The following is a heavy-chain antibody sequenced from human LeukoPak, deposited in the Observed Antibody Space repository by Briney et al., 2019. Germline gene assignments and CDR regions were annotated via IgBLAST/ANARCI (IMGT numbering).Heavy chain of an antibody. CDR2: IYYSGST. CDR3: ARESTVLTPYYYYYYYMDV. D-gene: IGHD2-8*01. V-gene: IGHV4-39*07. J-gene: IGHJ6*03. Sequence: PSETLSLTCTVSGGSITSSSYYWGWIRQPPGKGLEWIGTIYYSGSTYYNPSLKSRVTISVDTSKNQFSLKLTSVTAADTAVYYCARESTVLTPYYYYYYYMDVWGTGTTVTVSS. CDR1: GGSITSSSYY.